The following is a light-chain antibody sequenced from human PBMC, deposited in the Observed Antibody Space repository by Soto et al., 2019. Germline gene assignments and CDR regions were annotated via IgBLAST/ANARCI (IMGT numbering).Light chain of an antibody. Sequence: DIQMTQSPSFLSASVGDRVTITCRASRSVSTSLNWYQQKPGKAPKVLIYAATNLQRGIPSMFSGGGFGTEFTLTISSLELEDFATYYCQHSYGTRWTFGQGAKVDIK. J-gene: IGKJ1*01. V-gene: IGKV1-39*01. CDR1: RSVSTS. CDR3: QHSYGTRWT. CDR2: AAT.